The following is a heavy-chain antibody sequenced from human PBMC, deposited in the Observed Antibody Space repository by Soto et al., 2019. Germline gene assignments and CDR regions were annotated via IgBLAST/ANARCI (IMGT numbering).Heavy chain of an antibody. J-gene: IGHJ4*02. V-gene: IGHV1-2*04. Sequence: KVSCKSAGYTLTGDYIHWVRQAPGQGLEWMGWINPNSGGTNYAQKFQGWVTMTRDTSISTAYMELSRLRSDDTAVYYCARSPLNDYAFDYWGQGTLVTVSS. CDR1: GYTLTGDY. CDR3: ARSPLNDYAFDY. D-gene: IGHD4-17*01. CDR2: INPNSGGT.